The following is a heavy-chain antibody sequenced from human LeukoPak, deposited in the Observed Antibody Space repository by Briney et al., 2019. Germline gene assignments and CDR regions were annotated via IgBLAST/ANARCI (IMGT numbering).Heavy chain of an antibody. CDR3: ARDFFQSGGSWYDCFDP. V-gene: IGHV1-18*01. CDR2: ISTNSGH. CDR1: GYTFSNYG. J-gene: IGHJ5*02. D-gene: IGHD2-15*01. Sequence: VASVKVSCKSSGYTFSNYGISWVRQAPGQGLEWMRWISTNSGHKAQKFQDRVTMTTDTSTSTSYMELRSLRSDDTAVYYCARDFFQSGGSWYDCFDPWGQGTLVTVSS.